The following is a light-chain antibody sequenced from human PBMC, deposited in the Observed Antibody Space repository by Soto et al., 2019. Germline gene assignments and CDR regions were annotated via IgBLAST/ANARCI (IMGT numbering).Light chain of an antibody. CDR1: QSVLYSSNNKNY. V-gene: IGKV4-1*01. CDR2: WAS. CDR3: QQYYSTPLT. J-gene: IGKJ4*01. Sequence: DIVMTQSQDSLAVSLGERATINCKSSQSVLYSSNNKNYLAWYQQKPGQPPKLLIYWASTRESGVPDRFSGSGSGPDFTLTISSLQADDVAVYYCQQYYSTPLTFGGEANVEIK.